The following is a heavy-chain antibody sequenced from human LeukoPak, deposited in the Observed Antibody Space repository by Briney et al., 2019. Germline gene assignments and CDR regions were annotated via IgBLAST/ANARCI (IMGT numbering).Heavy chain of an antibody. CDR3: ARMTIFGVVTRRGLDV. Sequence: SETLSLTCTVSGGSISSSSYYWGWIRQPPGKGLEWIGSIYYSGSTYYNPSLKSRVTISVDTSKNQFSLKLSSVTAADTAVYYCARMTIFGVVTRRGLDVWGKGTTVTVSS. J-gene: IGHJ6*04. CDR1: GGSISSSSYY. V-gene: IGHV4-39*07. CDR2: IYYSGST. D-gene: IGHD3-3*01.